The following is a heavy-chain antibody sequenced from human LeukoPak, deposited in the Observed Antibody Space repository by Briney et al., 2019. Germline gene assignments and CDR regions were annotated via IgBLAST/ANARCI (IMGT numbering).Heavy chain of an antibody. D-gene: IGHD3-10*01. CDR1: GFNFADHA. V-gene: IGHV3-23*01. Sequence: EGSLTLSCAASGFNFADHAMRWVRQAPGKGLEWVSAISGISGSTTIYADSVKGRFAVSRDNSRNTLFLQMNSLRAEDTAVYYCAKNYASGRGVPYAMDVWGQGTTVTVAS. CDR3: AKNYASGRGVPYAMDV. CDR2: ISGISGSTT. J-gene: IGHJ6*02.